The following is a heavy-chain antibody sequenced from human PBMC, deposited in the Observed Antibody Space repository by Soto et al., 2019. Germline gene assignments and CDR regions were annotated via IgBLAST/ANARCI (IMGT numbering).Heavy chain of an antibody. CDR1: VSSFTTYV. CDR3: VRDTYYYHSSGPAPFEY. J-gene: IGHJ4*02. V-gene: IGHV1-18*01. Sequence: QIQLVQSGTEVKRSGASVKVSCKTSVSSFTTYVLGWVRQPLGQGLNWWGWIGGYNGNTNYAQKFQGTVILTTDTPTTTGYMEIKSLSSDDTAVYYCVRDTYYYHSSGPAPFEYWGQGTQVTVSS. D-gene: IGHD3-22*01. CDR2: IGGYNGNT.